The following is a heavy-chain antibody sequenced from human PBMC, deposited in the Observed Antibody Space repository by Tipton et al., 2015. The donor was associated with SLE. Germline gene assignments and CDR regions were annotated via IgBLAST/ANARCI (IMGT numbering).Heavy chain of an antibody. Sequence: TLSLTCTVSGGSIRSSSYYWGWIRQPPGKGLVWIGSIYYSGSTYYNPAPTSRVTRSVDTSKNQFSLKLSSVTAAATAVYYCASTLDSSRVKDWGQGTLVTVSS. D-gene: IGHD6-13*01. V-gene: IGHV4-39*07. J-gene: IGHJ4*02. CDR2: IYYSGST. CDR1: GGSIRSSSYY. CDR3: ASTLDSSRVKD.